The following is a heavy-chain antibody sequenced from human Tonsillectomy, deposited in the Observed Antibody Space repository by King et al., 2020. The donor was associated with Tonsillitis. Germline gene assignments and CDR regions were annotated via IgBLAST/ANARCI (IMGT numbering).Heavy chain of an antibody. Sequence: VQLVESGGGLVKPGGSLRLSCAASGFTFSTYSMNWVRQAPGKGLEWVSFISGSRSYIFYADSVKGRFTISRDNAKNSLYLQMNSLRAEETAMYYCTREYDVLTSSAEHENFDYWGQGTLVTVSS. J-gene: IGHJ4*02. CDR3: TREYDVLTSSAEHENFDY. CDR1: GFTFSTYS. V-gene: IGHV3-21*01. D-gene: IGHD3-9*01. CDR2: ISGSRSYI.